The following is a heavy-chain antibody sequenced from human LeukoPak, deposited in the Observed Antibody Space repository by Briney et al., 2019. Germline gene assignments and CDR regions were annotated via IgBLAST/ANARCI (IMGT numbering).Heavy chain of an antibody. Sequence: ASVKVSCTASGYTFTSYALHWVRQAPGQRLEWMGWINAGNGNTKYSQKFQGRFTITRDTSASTAYMELSSLRSEDTAVYYCARASFRGSGWGGYWGQGTMVTVSS. CDR2: INAGNGNT. CDR3: ARASFRGSGWGGY. J-gene: IGHJ4*02. CDR1: GYTFTSYA. V-gene: IGHV1-3*01. D-gene: IGHD6-19*01.